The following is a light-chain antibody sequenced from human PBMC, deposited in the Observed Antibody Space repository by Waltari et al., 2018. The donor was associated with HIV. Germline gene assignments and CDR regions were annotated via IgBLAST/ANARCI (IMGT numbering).Light chain of an antibody. Sequence: QSVLTQPPSVSAAPGQRVTISCSTSTSNLGDAFVSWYQLLPGAAPKLVIYDKHNRPSAIPDRFSGSKSGTSATLAITGLQTGDEGVYFCGTWSRSPRGAVFGAGTKLTVL. CDR3: GTWSRSPRGAV. V-gene: IGLV1-51*01. CDR1: TSNLGDAF. CDR2: DKH. J-gene: IGLJ2*01.